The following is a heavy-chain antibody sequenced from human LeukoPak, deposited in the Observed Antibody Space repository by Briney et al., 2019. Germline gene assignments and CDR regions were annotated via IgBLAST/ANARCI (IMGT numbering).Heavy chain of an antibody. CDR1: GFTISTKY. V-gene: IGHV3-66*01. CDR2: IYSGGRT. CDR3: ARERAVAGLFDY. D-gene: IGHD6-19*01. J-gene: IGHJ4*02. Sequence: GGSLRLSCAASGFTISTKYMSWVRQAPGKGLEWVSVIYSGGRTYYADSVKGRFTISRDNSKNTLYLQLNSLRSEDTAVYYCARERAVAGLFDYWGQGTLVTVSS.